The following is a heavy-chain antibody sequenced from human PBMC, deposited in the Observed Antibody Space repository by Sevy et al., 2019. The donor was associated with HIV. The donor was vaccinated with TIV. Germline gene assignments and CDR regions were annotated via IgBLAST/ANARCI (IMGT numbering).Heavy chain of an antibody. CDR3: ARSGFLEWAGSTRGPRNWFDP. CDR1: GGSMRNFY. CDR2: IYYSGST. Sequence: SETLSLTCSVSGGSMRNFYWSWIRQPPGKGLEWIGNIYYSGSTNYNPSLKSRVTMSVDTSKNHFTLKLSSVTAADTAVYYCARSGFLEWAGSTRGPRNWFDPWGQGTLVTVSS. V-gene: IGHV4-59*13. D-gene: IGHD3-3*01. J-gene: IGHJ5*02.